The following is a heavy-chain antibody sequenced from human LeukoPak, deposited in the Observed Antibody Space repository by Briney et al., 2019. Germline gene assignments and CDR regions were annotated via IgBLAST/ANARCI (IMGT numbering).Heavy chain of an antibody. CDR2: IYTSGST. V-gene: IGHV4-61*02. D-gene: IGHD2-15*01. CDR3: ARDVGVVDDAFDI. J-gene: IGHJ3*02. Sequence: SETLSLTCTVSGGSISSGSYYWSWIRQPAGKGLEWIGRIYTSGSTNYNPSLKSRVTISVDTSKNQFSLKLSSVTAADTAVYYCARDVGVVDDAFDIWGQGTMVTVSS. CDR1: GGSISSGSYY.